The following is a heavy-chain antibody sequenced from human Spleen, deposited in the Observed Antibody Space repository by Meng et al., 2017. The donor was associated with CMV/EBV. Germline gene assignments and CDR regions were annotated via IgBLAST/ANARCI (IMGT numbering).Heavy chain of an antibody. Sequence: GGSLRLSCAASGFTFRSYWMHWVRQAPGKGLEWVSAISNTGGSTFCADSVKGRFTISRDNSKNTLYLQMNSLRAEDTAVYYCAGLRLFDYWGQGTLVTVSS. J-gene: IGHJ4*02. CDR2: ISNTGGST. CDR3: AGLRLFDY. CDR1: GFTFRSYW. V-gene: IGHV3-23*01. D-gene: IGHD4-17*01.